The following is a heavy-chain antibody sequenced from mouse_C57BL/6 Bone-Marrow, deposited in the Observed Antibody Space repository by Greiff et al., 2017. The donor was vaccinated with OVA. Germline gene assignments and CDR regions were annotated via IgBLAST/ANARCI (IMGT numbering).Heavy chain of an antibody. CDR2: IYPRSGNT. J-gene: IGHJ4*01. V-gene: IGHV1-81*01. CDR1: GYTFTSYG. Sequence: VQLQQSGAELARPGASVKLSCKASGYTFTSYGISWVKQRTGQGLEWIGEIYPRSGNTYYNEKFKGKATLTADKSSSTAYMELRSLTSEDSAVYFCARSRLGRYYAMDYWGQGTSVTVSS. D-gene: IGHD2-4*01. CDR3: ARSRLGRYYAMDY.